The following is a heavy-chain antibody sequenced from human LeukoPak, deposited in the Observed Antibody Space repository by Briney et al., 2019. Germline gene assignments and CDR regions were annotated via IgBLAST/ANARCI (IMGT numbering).Heavy chain of an antibody. CDR2: ISYSGNT. CDR3: ARYSRIVGATFNY. CDR1: GGSLTTHDNY. Sequence: SETLSLTCTVSGGSLTTHDNYWGWIRQPPGKGLEWIGSISYSGNTYYSPSLQSRVTMSIDTSRDNFSLKLSSVTAADTAVYYCARYSRIVGATFNYWGQGTLVTVSS. V-gene: IGHV4-39*02. D-gene: IGHD1-26*01. J-gene: IGHJ4*02.